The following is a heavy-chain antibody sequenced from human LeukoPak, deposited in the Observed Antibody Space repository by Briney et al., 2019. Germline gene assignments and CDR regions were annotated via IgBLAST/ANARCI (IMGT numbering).Heavy chain of an antibody. J-gene: IGHJ4*02. V-gene: IGHV3-7*05. Sequence: GGSLRLSCEASGFRLDNCWMTWVRQAPGRGLEWVADINEDGSKIYSLDSVKGRFTISRDNAKNSLSLQLNTLRAEDTAVYYCARWSHVSGRWFLDNWGQGTLVSVSS. CDR1: GFRLDNCW. CDR2: INEDGSKI. D-gene: IGHD3-10*01. CDR3: ARWSHVSGRWFLDN.